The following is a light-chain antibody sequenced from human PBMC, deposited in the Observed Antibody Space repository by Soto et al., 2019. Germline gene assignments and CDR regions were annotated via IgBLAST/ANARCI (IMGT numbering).Light chain of an antibody. CDR2: GAS. CDR3: QQYNNWPVT. CDR1: QSVSSN. Sequence: EVVMTQSPATLFVSPGERATLSCRASQSVSSNLAWYQQKPGQAPRLLIHGASTRATGIAARFSGSGSGTEFTLTISGLQSEDFATYYCQQYNNWPVTFGGGTKVDIK. V-gene: IGKV3D-15*01. J-gene: IGKJ4*01.